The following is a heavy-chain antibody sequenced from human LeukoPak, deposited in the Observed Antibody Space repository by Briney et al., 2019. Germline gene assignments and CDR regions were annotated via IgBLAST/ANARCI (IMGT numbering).Heavy chain of an antibody. CDR2: MPYDENVADNEIP. V-gene: IGHV4-39*01. J-gene: IGHJ5*02. CDR1: GDSISNSGGS. Sequence: SETLSLTCIVSGDSISNSGGSWVWIRQPPGKGLEWIGTMPYDENVADNEIPSYNPSLKSRVSISADTSKTQLSLKVNSVTAADTASYYCARLTLTGVGGRGWFDAWGRGTLVIVSS. CDR3: ARLTLTGVGGRGWFDA. D-gene: IGHD3-3*01.